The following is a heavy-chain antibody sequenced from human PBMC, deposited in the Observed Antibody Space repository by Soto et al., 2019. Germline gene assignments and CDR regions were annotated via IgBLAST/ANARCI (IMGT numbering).Heavy chain of an antibody. D-gene: IGHD6-19*01. Sequence: EEQLLESGGGLVQPGGSLRLSCAASGITFSSYAMSWVRQAPGKGLEWVSSVSGSGGSTFYGDSVMGRFTISRANSKNTLYLQMNSLRPEDTAVYYCAKCSNWDGLAVAGVAHLLDFWGQGTLVTVSS. V-gene: IGHV3-23*01. J-gene: IGHJ4*02. CDR2: VSGSGGST. CDR1: GITFSSYA. CDR3: AKCSNWDGLAVAGVAHLLDF.